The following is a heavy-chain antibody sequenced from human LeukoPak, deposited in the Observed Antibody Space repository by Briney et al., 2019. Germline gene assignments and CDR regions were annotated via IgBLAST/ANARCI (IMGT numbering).Heavy chain of an antibody. CDR2: IYNSGST. CDR1: GGSISSINSNY. Sequence: PSETLSLTCTVSGGSISSINSNYCSWIRQPPGKGLEWIGYIYNSGSTNYNTSLKSRVTISVDTSKNQFSLKLSSVTAADTAVYYCARQAGGNSGPFDYWGQGTVVTVSS. J-gene: IGHJ4*02. D-gene: IGHD4-23*01. V-gene: IGHV4-59*08. CDR3: ARQAGGNSGPFDY.